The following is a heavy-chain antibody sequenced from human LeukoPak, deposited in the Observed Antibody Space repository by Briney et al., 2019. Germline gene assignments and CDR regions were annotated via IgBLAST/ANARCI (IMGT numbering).Heavy chain of an antibody. J-gene: IGHJ6*02. V-gene: IGHV3-74*01. CDR2: INSDGSST. Sequence: GGSLRLSCAASGFTFSSYWMHWVRQAPGKGLVWVSRINSDGSSTSYADSVKGRFTISRDNAKNSLYLQMNSLRAEDTAVYYCARDVSYYYGMDVWGQGTTVTVSS. CDR3: ARDVSYYYGMDV. CDR1: GFTFSSYW. D-gene: IGHD5/OR15-5a*01.